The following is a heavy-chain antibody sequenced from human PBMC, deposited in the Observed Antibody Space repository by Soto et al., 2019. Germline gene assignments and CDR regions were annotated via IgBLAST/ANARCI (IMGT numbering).Heavy chain of an antibody. CDR2: IYYSGST. CDR3: ARGLTSLNWFDP. V-gene: IGHV4-30-4*01. J-gene: IGHJ5*02. D-gene: IGHD2-2*01. Sequence: SETLSLTCTVSGGSISSGDYYWSWIRQPPGKGLEWIGYIYYSGSTYYNPSLKSRVTISVDTSKNQFSLKLSSVTAADTAVYYCARGLTSLNWFDPWGQGTLVTVSS. CDR1: GGSISSGDYY.